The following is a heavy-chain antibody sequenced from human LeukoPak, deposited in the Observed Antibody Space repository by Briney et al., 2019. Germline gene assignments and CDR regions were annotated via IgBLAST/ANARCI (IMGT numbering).Heavy chain of an antibody. J-gene: IGHJ4*02. Sequence: PGGSLRLSWEASGFTFTSNRINGVGQAPGKGREGVSCISSSGSTISYAYSLKGRFTISRDNAKNSLYLQMNSLRAEDTAVYYCAKDSALLTDSSFDYWGQGTLVTVSS. CDR1: GFTFTSNR. CDR2: ISSSGSTI. CDR3: AKDSALLTDSSFDY. D-gene: IGHD1-14*01. V-gene: IGHV3-48*01.